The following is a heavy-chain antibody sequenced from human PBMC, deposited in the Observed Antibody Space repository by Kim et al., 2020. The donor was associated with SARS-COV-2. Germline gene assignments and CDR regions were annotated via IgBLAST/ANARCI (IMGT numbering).Heavy chain of an antibody. J-gene: IGHJ4*02. D-gene: IGHD3-10*01. CDR3: AREVLLWFGESSGYFDY. CDR2: IKQDGSEK. V-gene: IGHV3-7*05. CDR1: GFTFSSYW. Sequence: GGSLRLSCAASGFTFSSYWMSWVRQAPGKGLEWVANIKQDGSEKYYVDSVKGRFTISRDNAKNSLYLQMNSLRAEDTAVYYCAREVLLWFGESSGYFDYWGQGTLVTVSS.